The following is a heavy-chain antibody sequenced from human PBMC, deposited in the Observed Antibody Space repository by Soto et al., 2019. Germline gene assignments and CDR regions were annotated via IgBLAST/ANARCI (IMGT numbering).Heavy chain of an antibody. CDR1: GGSISSDY. CDR3: ARLYSSSWNSLDY. CDR2: IHYTGST. J-gene: IGHJ4*02. D-gene: IGHD6-13*01. Sequence: PSETLSLTCTVSGGSISSDYWSWIRQSPGKGLEWIGYIHYTGSTNYNPSLKSRVTISVDTSKNQFSLKLNSVTAADTAVYYCARLYSSSWNSLDYWGQGTLVTVSS. V-gene: IGHV4-59*08.